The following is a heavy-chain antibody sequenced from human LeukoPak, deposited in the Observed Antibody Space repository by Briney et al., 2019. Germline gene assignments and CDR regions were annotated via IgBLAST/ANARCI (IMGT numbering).Heavy chain of an antibody. J-gene: IGHJ4*02. CDR1: GYTFTDYY. V-gene: IGHV1-2*02. CDR3: APGRASGIDY. Sequence: ASVTVSCKASGYTFTDYYIHWVRQAPGQGLEWMGWINPNTGGTNYVQTFQDRVTTTRDTSISTAYMDLSSLRSDDTAVYYCAPGRASGIDYWGQGTLVTVSS. CDR2: INPNTGGT.